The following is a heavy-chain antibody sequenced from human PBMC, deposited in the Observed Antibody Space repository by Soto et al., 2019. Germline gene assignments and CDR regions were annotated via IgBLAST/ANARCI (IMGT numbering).Heavy chain of an antibody. V-gene: IGHV3-48*01. Sequence: GGSLRLSCAASGFTVSSNYVSWVRQAPEKGLEWLSYITSSRSTIFYADSVKGRFTISRDNAKNSLHLHMSSLRAEDTAIYYCARNSGSGSPLDYWGQGALVTVSS. CDR1: GFTVSSNY. D-gene: IGHD3-10*01. CDR3: ARNSGSGSPLDY. J-gene: IGHJ4*02. CDR2: ITSSRSTI.